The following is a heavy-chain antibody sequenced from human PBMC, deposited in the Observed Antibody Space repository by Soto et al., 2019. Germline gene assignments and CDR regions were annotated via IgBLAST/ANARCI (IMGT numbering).Heavy chain of an antibody. J-gene: IGHJ4*02. CDR1: GASISGSYYY. CDR3: ATSKKGYNWNYFDH. D-gene: IGHD1-20*01. CDR2: VFYTGFT. V-gene: IGHV4-39*01. Sequence: SETLSLTCAVSGASISGSYYYWAWLRQSPGKGPEWIGSVFYTGFTSYNPSLESRVSVSVDTSKSQFSLKLSAVTAADTAVYYCATSKKGYNWNYFDHWGQGALVTVSS.